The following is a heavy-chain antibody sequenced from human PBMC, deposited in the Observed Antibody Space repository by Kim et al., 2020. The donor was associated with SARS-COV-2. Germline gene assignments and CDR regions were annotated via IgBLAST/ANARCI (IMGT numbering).Heavy chain of an antibody. Sequence: YADSVTGRFTISRDNAKNSLYMQMNTLRAEDTAVYYCGRDSTWSQDAFDIWGQGTMVTVSS. V-gene: IGHV3-21*01. J-gene: IGHJ3*02. D-gene: IGHD1-1*01. CDR3: GRDSTWSQDAFDI.